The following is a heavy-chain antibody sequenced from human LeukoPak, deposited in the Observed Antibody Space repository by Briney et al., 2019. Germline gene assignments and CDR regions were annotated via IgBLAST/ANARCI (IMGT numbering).Heavy chain of an antibody. CDR3: AKDFEGVFDY. CDR2: ISYDEIK. V-gene: IGHV3-30*18. CDR1: GFTFSNNG. J-gene: IGHJ4*02. D-gene: IGHD3-16*01. Sequence: PGGSLRLSCAASGFTFSNNGMHWVRQAPGKGLEWVAVISYDEIKYYANSLKGRFTISRDNSKNTLYLQMNSLRAEDTAVYYCAKDFEGVFDYWGQGTLVTVSS.